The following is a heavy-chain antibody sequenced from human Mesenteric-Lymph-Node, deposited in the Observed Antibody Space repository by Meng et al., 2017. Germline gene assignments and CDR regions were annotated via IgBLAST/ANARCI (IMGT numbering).Heavy chain of an antibody. J-gene: IGHJ4*02. V-gene: IGHV1-3*01. CDR3: ASNGVDTAMATGY. D-gene: IGHD5-18*01. CDR1: GYTFTSYA. Sequence: ASVKVSCKASGYTFTSYAMHWVRQAPGQRLEWMGWINAGNGNTKYSQKLQGRVTITRDTSASTAYMELSSLRSEDTAVYYCASNGVDTAMATGYWGQGTLVTVSS. CDR2: INAGNGNT.